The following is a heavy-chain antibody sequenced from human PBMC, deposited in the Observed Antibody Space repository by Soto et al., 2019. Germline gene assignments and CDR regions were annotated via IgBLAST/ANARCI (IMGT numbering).Heavy chain of an antibody. J-gene: IGHJ2*01. D-gene: IGHD1-1*01. V-gene: IGHV4-59*01. CDR1: GGSISSYY. CDR3: ARVHTTHWYFDL. CDR2: IYYSGST. Sequence: QVQLQESGPGLVKPSETLSLTCTVSGGSISSYYWSWIRQPPGKGLEWIGYIYYSGSTNYHHSLKNRVTMSVDTPKNQFSLKLSSVTAADTAVYYCARVHTTHWYFDLWGRGTLVTVSS.